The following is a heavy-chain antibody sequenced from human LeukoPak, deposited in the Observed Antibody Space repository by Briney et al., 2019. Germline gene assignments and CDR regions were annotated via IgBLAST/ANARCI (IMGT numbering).Heavy chain of an antibody. CDR3: AKLPGIAVAGRPY. CDR2: IYYSGST. D-gene: IGHD6-19*01. V-gene: IGHV4-39*01. CDR1: GGSISSSSYY. J-gene: IGHJ4*02. Sequence: SETLSLTCTVSGGSISSSSYYWGWIRQPPGKGLEWIGSIYYSGSTYYNPSLKSRVTISVDTSKNQFSLKLSSVTAADTAVYYCAKLPGIAVAGRPYWGQGTLVTVSS.